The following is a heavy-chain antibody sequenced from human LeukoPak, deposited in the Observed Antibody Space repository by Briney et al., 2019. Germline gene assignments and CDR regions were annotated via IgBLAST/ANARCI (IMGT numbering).Heavy chain of an antibody. CDR1: GGTFSSYA. J-gene: IGHJ6*02. Sequence: ASVKVSCKASGGTFSSYAISWVRQAPGQGLEWMGGIIPIFGTANYAQKFQGRVTITADESTSTAYMELSSLRSEDTAVYYCARDITMIVAPNYYYYGMDVWGQGTTVTVSS. CDR3: ARDITMIVAPNYYYYGMDV. CDR2: IIPIFGTA. V-gene: IGHV1-69*13. D-gene: IGHD3-22*01.